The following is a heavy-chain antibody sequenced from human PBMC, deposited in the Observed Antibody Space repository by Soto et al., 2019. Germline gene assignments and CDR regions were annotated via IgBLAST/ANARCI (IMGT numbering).Heavy chain of an antibody. V-gene: IGHV1-18*04. CDR3: VREGDLEFYFDY. CDR1: GYTFTAYG. CDR2: ISGDKTKT. D-gene: IGHD1-26*01. J-gene: IGHJ4*02. Sequence: QVQLVQSGPEVKKPGASVKVSCRTSGYTFTAYGIIWVRQAPGQGLEWMAGISGDKTKTKVAQKFRGRVTMTTDTPTSTAYMDLRSLRSDDTAVYYCVREGDLEFYFDYWGQGTLVTVSS.